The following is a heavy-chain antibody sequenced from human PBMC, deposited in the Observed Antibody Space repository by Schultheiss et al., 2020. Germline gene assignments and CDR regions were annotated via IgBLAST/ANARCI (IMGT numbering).Heavy chain of an antibody. Sequence: GGSLRLSCAASGFTFSSYWMHWVRQAPGKGLEWVAVISYDGSNKYYADSVKGRFTISRDNAKNSLYLQMNSLRAEDTAVYYCARAFKYYWFDSWGQGTQVTVSS. D-gene: IGHD3-10*01. J-gene: IGHJ5*01. V-gene: IGHV3-30*03. CDR1: GFTFSSYW. CDR3: ARAFKYYWFDS. CDR2: ISYDGSNK.